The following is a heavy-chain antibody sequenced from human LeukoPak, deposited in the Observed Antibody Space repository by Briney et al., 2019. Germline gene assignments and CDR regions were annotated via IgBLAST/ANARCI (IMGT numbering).Heavy chain of an antibody. CDR2: TYSGGGT. CDR1: GFTVSSNY. CDR3: ARSQYYDFWSGYYTGGDYYYYYMDV. Sequence: GGSLRLSCAASGFTVSSNYMSWVRQAPGKGLEWVSVTYSGGGTYYADSVKGRFTISRDNSKNTLYLQMNSLRAEDTAVYYCARSQYYDFWSGYYTGGDYYYYYMDVWGKGTTVTVSS. J-gene: IGHJ6*03. D-gene: IGHD3-3*01. V-gene: IGHV3-66*02.